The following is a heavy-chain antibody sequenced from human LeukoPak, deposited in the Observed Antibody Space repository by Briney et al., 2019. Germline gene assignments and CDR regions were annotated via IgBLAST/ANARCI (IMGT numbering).Heavy chain of an antibody. D-gene: IGHD3-22*01. CDR2: ISGAGTGT. CDR3: AKDARITMIVVVRGARPYYFDY. Sequence: QPGGTLRLSCAASGFTFSSYAMSWVRQAPGKGLEWVSSISGAGTGTYYADSVKGRFTISRDNSKNMLYLQMNSLRAEDTAVYYCAKDARITMIVVVRGARPYYFDYWGQGTLVTVSS. V-gene: IGHV3-23*01. J-gene: IGHJ4*02. CDR1: GFTFSSYA.